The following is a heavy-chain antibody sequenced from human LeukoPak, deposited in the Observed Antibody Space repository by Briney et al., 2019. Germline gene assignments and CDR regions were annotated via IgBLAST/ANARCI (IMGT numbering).Heavy chain of an antibody. Sequence: ASVKVSCKASGYTFTGYYMHWVRQAPGQGLEWMGWINPNSGGTNYAQKFQGRVTMTRDTSISTAYVELSRLRSDDTAVYYCARDNTPYDTGAFDIWGQGTMVTVSS. CDR3: ARDNTPYDTGAFDI. CDR2: INPNSGGT. CDR1: GYTFTGYY. D-gene: IGHD3-22*01. V-gene: IGHV1-2*02. J-gene: IGHJ3*02.